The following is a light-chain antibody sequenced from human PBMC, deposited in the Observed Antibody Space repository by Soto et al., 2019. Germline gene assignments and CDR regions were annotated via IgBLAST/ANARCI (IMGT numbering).Light chain of an antibody. V-gene: IGKV1-5*03. J-gene: IGKJ4*01. CDR2: KAS. CDR1: HSISDW. Sequence: DIQMTQSPSTLSASVGARVTITCRASHSISDWLAWFQQKPGKAPKLLIYKASTLEIGVPSRFSGSASGTEFTLTISSLQPDDFATYYCQQHSDYRLNFGGGTKV. CDR3: QQHSDYRLN.